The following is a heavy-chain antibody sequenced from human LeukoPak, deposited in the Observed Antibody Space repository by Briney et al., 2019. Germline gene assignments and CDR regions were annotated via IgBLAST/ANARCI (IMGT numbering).Heavy chain of an antibody. Sequence: PGGSLRLSCAASGFTFSSYAMHWVRQAPGKGLEWVAVISYDGSNKYYADSVKGRFTISRDNSKNTLYLQMNSLGTEDTAVYYCAKPSGSCFDYWGQGTLVTVSS. D-gene: IGHD1-26*01. CDR2: ISYDGSNK. CDR3: AKPSGSCFDY. CDR1: GFTFSSYA. V-gene: IGHV3-30*04. J-gene: IGHJ4*02.